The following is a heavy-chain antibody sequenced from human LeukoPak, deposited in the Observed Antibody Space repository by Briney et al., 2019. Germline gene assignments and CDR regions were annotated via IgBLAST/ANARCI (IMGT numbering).Heavy chain of an antibody. Sequence: AESLTLSCAASGFTFTIYCINWVRQAPGRGLEGVSNITSSSSTIYNADSVKGRFTISRDDTKNTLYLQMNSLRAEDTAVYYCARVACGGGIVDYWGQGTLVTVSS. CDR3: ARVACGGGIVDY. D-gene: IGHD3-16*02. V-gene: IGHV3-48*01. CDR1: GFTFTIYC. CDR2: ITSSSSTI. J-gene: IGHJ4*02.